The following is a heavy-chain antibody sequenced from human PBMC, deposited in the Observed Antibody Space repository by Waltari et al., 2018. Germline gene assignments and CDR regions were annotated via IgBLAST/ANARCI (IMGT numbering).Heavy chain of an antibody. CDR3: ITVLRANWFDP. D-gene: IGHD3-16*01. CDR2: IETKADGGKT. Sequence: EVQLVESGGGLVKPGGSLRISCTASGFTFSDASMNWVRQAPGEGLEWVGRIETKADGGKTDSAAFVKGRFTISRDDSKNTVYLQMNSLKSEDTGVYYCITVLRANWFDPWGQGTLVTVSS. V-gene: IGHV3-15*04. CDR1: GFTFSDAS. J-gene: IGHJ5*02.